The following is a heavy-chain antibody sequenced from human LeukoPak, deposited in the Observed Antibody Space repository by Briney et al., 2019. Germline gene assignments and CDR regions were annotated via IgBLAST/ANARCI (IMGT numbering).Heavy chain of an antibody. CDR3: AREIRDCTNGVCYTNYYYYYMDV. CDR1: GYTFTGYY. J-gene: IGHJ6*03. D-gene: IGHD2-8*01. V-gene: IGHV1-2*02. CDR2: INPNSGGT. Sequence: ASVKVSCKASGYTFTGYYMHWVRHAPGQGLEWMGWINPNSGGTNYAQKFQGRVTMTRDTSISTAYMELSRLRSDDTAVYYCAREIRDCTNGVCYTNYYYYYMDVWGKGTTVTVSS.